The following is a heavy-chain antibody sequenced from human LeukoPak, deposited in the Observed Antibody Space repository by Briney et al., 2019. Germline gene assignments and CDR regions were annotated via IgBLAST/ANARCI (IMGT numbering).Heavy chain of an antibody. CDR2: IKQGGSEK. Sequence: PGGSLRLSCAASGFTFSSYWMSWVRQAPGKGLEWVANIKQGGSEKYYVDSVKGRFTIYRDNAKNSLYLQMNSLRAEDTAVYYCASISVRAGAFDIWGQGTMVTVSS. D-gene: IGHD3-10*01. CDR3: ASISVRAGAFDI. V-gene: IGHV3-7*01. CDR1: GFTFSSYW. J-gene: IGHJ3*02.